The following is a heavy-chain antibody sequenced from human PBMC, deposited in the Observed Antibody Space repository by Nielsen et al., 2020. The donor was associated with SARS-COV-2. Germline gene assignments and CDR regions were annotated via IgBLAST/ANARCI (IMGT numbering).Heavy chain of an antibody. CDR1: GASISRYY. Sequence: SETLSLTCTVSGASISRYYWRWIRQPPGKGLEWIGYVYYRGSTNYNPSFKSRVNMSVDTSKNQFSLKLNSVSAADTAVYYCAREIEWNFFDDWGQGTLVTVSS. J-gene: IGHJ4*02. CDR2: VYYRGST. CDR3: AREIEWNFFDD. D-gene: IGHD1-7*01. V-gene: IGHV4-59*13.